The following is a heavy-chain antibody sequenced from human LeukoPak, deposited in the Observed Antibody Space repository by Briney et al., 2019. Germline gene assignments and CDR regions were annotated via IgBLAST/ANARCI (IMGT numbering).Heavy chain of an antibody. J-gene: IGHJ4*02. V-gene: IGHV1-69*06. CDR3: ARALRYDFWSGGYDY. CDR2: IIPIFGTA. Sequence: SVKVSCKASGGTFSSYAISWVRQAPGQGLEWMGGIIPIFGTANYAQKFQGRVTITADKSTSTAYMELSRLRSDDTAVYYCARALRYDFWSGGYDYWGQETLVTVSS. D-gene: IGHD3-3*01. CDR1: GGTFSSYA.